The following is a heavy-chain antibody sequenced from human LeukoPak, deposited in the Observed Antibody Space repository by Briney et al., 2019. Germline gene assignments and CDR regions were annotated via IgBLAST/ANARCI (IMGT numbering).Heavy chain of an antibody. CDR2: MNPNSGNT. Sequence: ASVKVSCKASGYTFTSYDINWVRQATGQGLEWMGWMNPNSGNTGYAQKFQGRVTMTRNTSISTAYMELSSLRSEDTAVYYCARYARRDGYNYFDYWGQGTLVTVSS. D-gene: IGHD5-24*01. J-gene: IGHJ4*02. CDR1: GYTFTSYD. V-gene: IGHV1-8*01. CDR3: ARYARRDGYNYFDY.